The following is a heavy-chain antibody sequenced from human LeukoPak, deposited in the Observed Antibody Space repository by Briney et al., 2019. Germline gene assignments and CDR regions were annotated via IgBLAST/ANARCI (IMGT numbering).Heavy chain of an antibody. CDR1: GYTFTSYG. CDR2: ISAYNGNT. Sequence: GASVKVSCKASGYTFTSYGISWVRQAPGQGLEWMGWISAYNGNTNYAQKLQGRVTMTTDTSTSTAYMELRSLRSDDTAVYYCASSLQGGYSSGWYVEGYAFDIWGQGTMVTVSS. CDR3: ASSLQGGYSSGWYVEGYAFDI. D-gene: IGHD6-19*01. J-gene: IGHJ3*02. V-gene: IGHV1-18*01.